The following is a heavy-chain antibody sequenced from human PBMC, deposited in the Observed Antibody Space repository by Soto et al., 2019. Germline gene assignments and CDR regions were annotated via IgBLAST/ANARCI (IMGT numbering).Heavy chain of an antibody. J-gene: IGHJ5*02. CDR3: ARHISRTINWFDP. V-gene: IGHV4-39*01. Sequence: QLQLQESGPGLVKPSETLSLTCTVSGGSISSSSYYWGWIRQPPGKGLEWIGSIYYSGSTYYNPSLKSRVTRSVDTSKNQCSLQLSSVTAADTAVYYCARHISRTINWFDPWCQGTLVTVSS. CDR2: IYYSGST. D-gene: IGHD1-7*01. CDR1: GGSISSSSYY.